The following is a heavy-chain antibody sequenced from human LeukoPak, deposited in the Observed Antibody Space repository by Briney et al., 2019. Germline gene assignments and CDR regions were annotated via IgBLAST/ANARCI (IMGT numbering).Heavy chain of an antibody. V-gene: IGHV4-30-2*01. D-gene: IGHD3-22*01. CDR3: ARDNYYYDSSGYYYKDAFDI. CDR1: GVSISSGGYS. CDR2: IYHSGST. J-gene: IGHJ3*02. Sequence: SETLSLTCAVSGVSISSGGYSWRWIRQPPGKGLEWIGYIYHSGSTYYDPSLKSRVTISVDRSKNQFSLKLSSVTAADTAVYYCARDNYYYDSSGYYYKDAFDIWGQGTMVTVSS.